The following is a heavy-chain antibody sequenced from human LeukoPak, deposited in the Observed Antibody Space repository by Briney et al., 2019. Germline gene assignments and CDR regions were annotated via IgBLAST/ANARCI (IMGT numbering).Heavy chain of an antibody. J-gene: IGHJ4*02. CDR2: IYSGGST. D-gene: IGHD6-19*01. CDR3: AREAIAVIYFDH. CDR1: EFSVGSNY. Sequence: GGSLRLSCAASEFSVGSNYMTWVRQAPGKGLEWVSLIYSGGSTYYADSVKGRFTISRDNSKNTLYLQMNSLRGEDTAVYYCAREAIAVIYFDHWGQGALVTVSS. V-gene: IGHV3-66*01.